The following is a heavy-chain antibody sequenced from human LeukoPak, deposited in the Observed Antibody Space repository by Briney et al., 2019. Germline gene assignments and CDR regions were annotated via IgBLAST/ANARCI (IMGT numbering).Heavy chain of an antibody. CDR2: IRSKAYVGTA. Sequence: GGSLRLSCTASGFTFGDYAMTWVRQAPGKGLEWVGFIRSKAYVGTAEYGASVKGRFSISRDDSKSMAYLQMNNLKTEDTAVYFCSRGYSGYPDYWGQGTLVTVSS. CDR3: SRGYSGYPDY. D-gene: IGHD5-12*01. J-gene: IGHJ4*02. V-gene: IGHV3-49*04. CDR1: GFTFGDYA.